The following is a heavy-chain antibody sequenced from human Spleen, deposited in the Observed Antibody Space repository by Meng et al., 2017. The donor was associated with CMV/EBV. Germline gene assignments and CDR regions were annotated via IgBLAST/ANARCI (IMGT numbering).Heavy chain of an antibody. J-gene: IGHJ5*02. Sequence: SSRGNYWSCIRQPPGKGLEWIGENNDSGSTNYNPSLKSRVTISVDTSKNQFSLKLSSVTAADTAVYYCASRIVVVPAATRVNWLDPWGQGTLVTVSS. V-gene: IGHV4-34*01. CDR2: NNDSGST. CDR1: SSRGNY. CDR3: ASRIVVVPAATRVNWLDP. D-gene: IGHD2-2*01.